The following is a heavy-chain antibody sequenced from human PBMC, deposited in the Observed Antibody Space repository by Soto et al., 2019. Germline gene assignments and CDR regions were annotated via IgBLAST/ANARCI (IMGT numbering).Heavy chain of an antibody. J-gene: IGHJ4*02. CDR3: ATAMVTSYFDY. CDR2: IYYSGST. CDR1: GGSISSYY. Sequence: PSETLSLTWTVSGGSISSYYLSWIRQPPGKGLEWIGYIYYSGSTNYNPSLKSRVTISVDTSKNQFSLKLSSVTAADTAVYYCATAMVTSYFDYWGQGTLVTVSS. D-gene: IGHD5-18*01. V-gene: IGHV4-59*01.